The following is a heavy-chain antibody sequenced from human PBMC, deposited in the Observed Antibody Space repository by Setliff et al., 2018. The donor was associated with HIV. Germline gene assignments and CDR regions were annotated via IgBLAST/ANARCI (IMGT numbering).Heavy chain of an antibody. CDR3: ARQTSYDRGYSYCFDE. CDR1: GGSISNGNYY. Sequence: SETLSLTCAVYGGSISNGNYYWAWIRQSPGKGLEWIGSGVNSGRSYYNPSLKSRVTVSVDTSTNHLSLRLTSVTAADTAVYYCARQTSYDRGYSYCFDEWGHGTLVTVSS. D-gene: IGHD5-18*01. V-gene: IGHV4-39*01. J-gene: IGHJ4*01. CDR2: GVNSGRS.